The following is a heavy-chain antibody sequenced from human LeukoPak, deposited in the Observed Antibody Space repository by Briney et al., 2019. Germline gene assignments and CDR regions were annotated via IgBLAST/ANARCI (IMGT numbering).Heavy chain of an antibody. J-gene: IGHJ4*02. CDR1: GFTFSSYS. Sequence: GGSLRLSCAASGFTFSSYSMNWVRQAPGKGLEWVSGISGSGGSTFYADSVKGRFTISRDNSKNTLYLQMNSLRAEDTAVYYCAKDRAYYSDSSGYYLVRAYDYWGQGTLVTVSS. V-gene: IGHV3-23*01. D-gene: IGHD3-22*01. CDR3: AKDRAYYSDSSGYYLVRAYDY. CDR2: ISGSGGST.